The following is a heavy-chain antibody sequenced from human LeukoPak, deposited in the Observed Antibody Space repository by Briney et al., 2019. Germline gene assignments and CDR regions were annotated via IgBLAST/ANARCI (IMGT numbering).Heavy chain of an antibody. CDR1: GGSISSSSYY. CDR3: ARLSETTVTPNWFDP. J-gene: IGHJ5*02. CDR2: IYYSGST. V-gene: IGHV4-39*01. Sequence: PSETLSLTCTVSGGSISSSSYYWGWIRRPPGKGLEWIGSIYYSGSTYYNPSLKSRVTISVDTSKNQFSLKLSSVTAADTAVYYCARLSETTVTPNWFDPWGQGTLVTVSS. D-gene: IGHD4-11*01.